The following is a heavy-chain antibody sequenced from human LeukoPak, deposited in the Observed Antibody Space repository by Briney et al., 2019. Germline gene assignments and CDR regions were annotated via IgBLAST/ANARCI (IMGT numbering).Heavy chain of an antibody. CDR3: ARQSSGSYYSYFDY. CDR2: INHSGST. V-gene: IGHV4-34*01. Sequence: SETLSLTCTVSGDSISDYYWSWIRQPPGKGLEWIGEINHSGSTNYNPSLKSRVTISVDTSKNQFSLKLSSVTAADTAVYYCARQSSGSYYSYFDYWGQGTLVTVSS. CDR1: GDSISDYY. J-gene: IGHJ4*02. D-gene: IGHD3-10*01.